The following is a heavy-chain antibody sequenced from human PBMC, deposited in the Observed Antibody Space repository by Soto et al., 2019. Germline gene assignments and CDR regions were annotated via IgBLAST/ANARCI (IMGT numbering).Heavy chain of an antibody. CDR1: GGSISSGGYY. CDR3: ARSGYSYGPNPLLY. Sequence: QVQLQESGPGLVKPSQTLSLTCTVSGGSISSGGYYWSWIRQHPGKGLEWIGYIYYSGSTYYNPSLKGRVTISLDKSKAQFSLKLSSVTAAETAVYYCARSGYSYGPNPLLYWGQGTLVTVSS. V-gene: IGHV4-31*03. J-gene: IGHJ4*02. D-gene: IGHD5-18*01. CDR2: IYYSGST.